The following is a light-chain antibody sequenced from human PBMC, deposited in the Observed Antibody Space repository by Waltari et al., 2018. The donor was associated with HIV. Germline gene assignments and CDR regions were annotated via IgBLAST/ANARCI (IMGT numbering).Light chain of an antibody. CDR1: PSVLYSSNNKNY. V-gene: IGKV4-1*01. CDR2: WAS. CDR3: QQYYSTPIT. Sequence: DIVMTQSPDSLAVSLGERATTTCKSSPSVLYSSNNKNYLAWYQQKPGQPPKLLIYWASTRESGVPDRFSGSGSGTDFTLTISSLQAEDVAVYYCQQYYSTPITFGQGTRLEIK. J-gene: IGKJ5*01.